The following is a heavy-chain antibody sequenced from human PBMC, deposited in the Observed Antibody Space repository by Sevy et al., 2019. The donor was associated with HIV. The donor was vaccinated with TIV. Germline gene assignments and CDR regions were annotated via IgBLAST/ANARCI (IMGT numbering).Heavy chain of an antibody. CDR3: AKEDYYDSSGYHVN. Sequence: ASVTVSCKASGYTFSTYGISWVRQAPGQGLEWMGWISAYNGHTNYAQKVQGRVTMSIDTSTRTAYMELRSLRSDDTAVYYCAKEDYYDSSGYHVNWGQGTLVTVSS. CDR1: GYTFSTYG. D-gene: IGHD3-22*01. V-gene: IGHV1-18*01. CDR2: ISAYNGHT. J-gene: IGHJ4*02.